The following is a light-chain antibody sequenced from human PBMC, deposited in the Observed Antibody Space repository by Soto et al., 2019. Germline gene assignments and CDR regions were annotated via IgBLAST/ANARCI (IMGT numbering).Light chain of an antibody. CDR2: DTS. Sequence: EIVLTQSPVTLSLSPGERATLSCWASQSVSNYLAWYQQKPGQAPRLLIYDTSNRATGIPARFSGSGSGTDFTLTISSLEPEDFAVYYCQQRSNWPRTFGQGTKVEIK. CDR3: QQRSNWPRT. CDR1: QSVSNY. V-gene: IGKV3-11*01. J-gene: IGKJ1*01.